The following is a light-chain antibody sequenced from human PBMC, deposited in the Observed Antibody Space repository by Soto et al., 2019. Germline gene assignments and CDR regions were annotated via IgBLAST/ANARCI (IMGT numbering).Light chain of an antibody. CDR3: QTWGTGIV. Sequence: QPVLTQSPSASPSLGASVKLTGTLSSGHSGYAIAWHQQRQEKGPRYLLTLNTDGSHNRGDGIPDRFSGSTSGAERYLTISSLQSEDEADYYCQTWGTGIVFGGGTKVTVL. CDR2: LNTDGSH. V-gene: IGLV4-69*01. J-gene: IGLJ2*01. CDR1: SGHSGYA.